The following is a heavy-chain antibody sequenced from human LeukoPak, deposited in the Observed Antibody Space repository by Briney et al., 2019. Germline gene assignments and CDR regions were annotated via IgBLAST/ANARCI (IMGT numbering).Heavy chain of an antibody. D-gene: IGHD4-11*01. V-gene: IGHV1-46*01. Sequence: ASVKVSCKASGYTFTSYYMHRVRQAPGQGLEWMGIINPSGGSTNYAQKFQGRVTMTRDTSTSTVYMELSSLRSEDTAVFYCARLSNYIFDYWGQGTLVTVSS. CDR1: GYTFTSYY. CDR3: ARLSNYIFDY. J-gene: IGHJ4*02. CDR2: INPSGGST.